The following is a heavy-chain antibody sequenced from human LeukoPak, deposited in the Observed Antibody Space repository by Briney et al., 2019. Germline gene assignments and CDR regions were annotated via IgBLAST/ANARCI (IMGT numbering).Heavy chain of an antibody. CDR3: AKEVGIADLFDY. CDR2: VSSDGNTQ. Sequence: GGSLRLSCAASGFTFSAFGMHWVRQAPGQGLEWLAIVSSDGNTQYYAESLRGRLTISRDNSKNTVYLQLNSLRPEDTAVYYCAKEVGIADLFDYWGQGTLLIVSS. D-gene: IGHD2-15*01. CDR1: GFTFSAFG. V-gene: IGHV3-30*18. J-gene: IGHJ4*02.